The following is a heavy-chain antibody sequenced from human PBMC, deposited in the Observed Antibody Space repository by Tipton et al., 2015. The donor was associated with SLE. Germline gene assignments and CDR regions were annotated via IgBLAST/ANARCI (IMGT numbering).Heavy chain of an antibody. Sequence: SLRLSCAASGFMFSSYAMRWVRQAPGKGLEWVSVISGGGDSTSYADSGRGRFTISRDNSKNTLYLQMDNLRGDDTAVYYCVPRQVDLVHWGQGTLVSVSS. J-gene: IGHJ4*02. V-gene: IGHV3-23*01. CDR2: ISGGGDST. D-gene: IGHD2-15*01. CDR3: VPRQVDLVH. CDR1: GFMFSSYA.